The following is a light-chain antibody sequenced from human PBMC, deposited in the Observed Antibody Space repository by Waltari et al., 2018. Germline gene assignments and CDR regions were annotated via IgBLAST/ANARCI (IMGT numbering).Light chain of an antibody. CDR1: NIGSKS. Sequence: SYVLTQPPSVSVAPGQTARITCGGNNIGSKSVHWYQQKPGQAPVLVVYDDSGRPSGIPQRFSGSNSGNTPTLTISRVEAGDEADYYCQVWDSSSDRVVFGGGTKLTVL. CDR2: DDS. V-gene: IGLV3-21*02. CDR3: QVWDSSSDRVV. J-gene: IGLJ2*01.